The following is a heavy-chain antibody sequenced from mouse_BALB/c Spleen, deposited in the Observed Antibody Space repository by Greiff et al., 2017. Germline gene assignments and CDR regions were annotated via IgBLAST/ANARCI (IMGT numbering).Heavy chain of an antibody. V-gene: IGHV5-17*02. CDR2: ISSGSSTI. CDR1: GFTFSSFG. D-gene: IGHD2-4*01. Sequence: EVKLVEPGGGLVQPGGSRKLSCAASGFTFSSFGMHWVRQAPEKGLEWVAYISSGSSTIYYADTVKGRFTISRDNPKNTLFLQMTSLRSEDTAMYYCARGAMITTNAWFAYWGQGTLVTVSA. J-gene: IGHJ3*01. CDR3: ARGAMITTNAWFAY.